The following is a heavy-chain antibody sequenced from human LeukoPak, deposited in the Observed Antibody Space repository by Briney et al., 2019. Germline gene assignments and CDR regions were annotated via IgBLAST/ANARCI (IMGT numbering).Heavy chain of an antibody. J-gene: IGHJ3*02. CDR3: ARGLTGDAFDI. D-gene: IGHD7-27*01. CDR2: INPNSGGT. CDR1: GYTFTGYY. Sequence: ASVKVSCKASGYTFTGYYMYWVRQAPGQGLEWMGRINPNSGGTNYAQKFQGRVTMTRDTSISTAYMELSRLRPDDTAVYYCARGLTGDAFDIWGQGTMVTVSS. V-gene: IGHV1-2*06.